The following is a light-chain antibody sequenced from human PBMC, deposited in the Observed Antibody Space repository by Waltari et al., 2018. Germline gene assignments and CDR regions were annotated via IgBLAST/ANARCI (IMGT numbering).Light chain of an antibody. J-gene: IGKJ1*01. V-gene: IGKV4-1*01. CDR3: QQYYNTPQT. Sequence: DIVMTQSPDSLAVSLGERATINCKSSQSVLHSSNNKNYLAWYQQKPGQPPKLRIYWASTRESGVPDRFSGSGSGTAFTLTISSLQAEDVAVYYCQQYYNTPQTFGQGTKVEIK. CDR2: WAS. CDR1: QSVLHSSNNKNY.